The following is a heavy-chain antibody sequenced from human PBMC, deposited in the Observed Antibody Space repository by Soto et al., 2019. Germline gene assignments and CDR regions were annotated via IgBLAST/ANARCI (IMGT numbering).Heavy chain of an antibody. CDR1: GGTFSSYT. CDR2: IIPALDIA. J-gene: IGHJ4*02. Sequence: QGLLVQSGAEVKKPGSAVTVSCKASGGTFSSYTLSWLRQAPGQGPEWMGRIIPALDIADYAQKFQGRVTLTADTSTSTAYMELRSLTSDDTAVYYCAAVAGTSAFVGYFEFWGQGTLVTVAS. CDR3: AAVAGTSAFVGYFEF. V-gene: IGHV1-69*02. D-gene: IGHD6-19*01.